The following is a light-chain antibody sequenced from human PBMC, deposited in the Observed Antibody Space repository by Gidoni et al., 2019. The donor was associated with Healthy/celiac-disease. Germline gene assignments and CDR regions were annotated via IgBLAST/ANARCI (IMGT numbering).Light chain of an antibody. CDR3: QQSYSTLT. CDR2: AAS. Sequence: DLQMTRSPSSLSASVGDRVTITCRARQSISSYLNWYQPKPGNTPTLLSYAASSLQSGVPSRFSGSGSGTDFTLSSSSLQPEDFETYYCQQSYSTLTFGGGTKVEIK. V-gene: IGKV1-39*01. CDR1: QSISSY. J-gene: IGKJ4*01.